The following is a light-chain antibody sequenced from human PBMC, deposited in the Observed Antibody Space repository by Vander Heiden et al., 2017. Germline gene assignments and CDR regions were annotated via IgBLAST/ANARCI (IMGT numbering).Light chain of an antibody. Sequence: QSVLTQPPSVSAAPGQKVTISCSGSNSNIGNDFVSWYQHLPRTAPKLLIYDTYKRPSGIPDRFSASKSGTSATLDITGLQTGDEADYYCVAWDSSLSARLFGGGTKQTVL. V-gene: IGLV1-51*01. CDR2: DTY. CDR1: NSNIGNDF. J-gene: IGLJ3*02. CDR3: VAWDSSLSARL.